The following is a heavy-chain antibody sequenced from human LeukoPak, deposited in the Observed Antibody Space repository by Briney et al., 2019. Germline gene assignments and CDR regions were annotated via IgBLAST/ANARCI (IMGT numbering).Heavy chain of an antibody. J-gene: IGHJ4*02. CDR1: GGSISSYY. D-gene: IGHD5-18*01. CDR3: AREGGVDTSMATFDY. Sequence: SETLSLTCTVSGGSISSYYGSWIRQPPGKGLEWIGYIYYSGSTTYNPSLKSRISISVETSKNQFSLKMISVTGADTAVYYCAREGGVDTSMATFDYWGQGTLVSVSS. V-gene: IGHV4-59*12. CDR2: IYYSGST.